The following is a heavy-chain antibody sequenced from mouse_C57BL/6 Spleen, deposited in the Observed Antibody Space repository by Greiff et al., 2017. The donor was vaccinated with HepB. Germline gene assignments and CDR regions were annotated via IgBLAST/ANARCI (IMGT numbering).Heavy chain of an antibody. CDR3: ARRGSWFAY. CDR1: GFTFSSYG. V-gene: IGHV5-6*01. J-gene: IGHJ3*01. Sequence: EVQRVESGGDLVKPGGSLKLSCAASGFTFSSYGMSWVRQTPDKRLEWVATISSGGSYTYYPDSVKGRFTISRDNAKNTLYLQMSSLKSEDTAMYYCARRGSWFAYWGQRTLVTVSA. CDR2: ISSGGSYT.